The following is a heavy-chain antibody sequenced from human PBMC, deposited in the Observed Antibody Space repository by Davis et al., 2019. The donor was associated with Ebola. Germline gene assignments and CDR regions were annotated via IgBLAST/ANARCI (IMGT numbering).Heavy chain of an antibody. CDR2: INAGNGNT. D-gene: IGHD2-2*01. V-gene: IGHV1-3*01. CDR3: ARDLRRWDIVVLPAAILN. CDR1: GYTFTSYA. Sequence: ASVKVSCKASGYTFTSYAMHWVRQAPGQRLEWMGWINAGNGNTKYSQKFQGRVTITRDTSASTAYMELSSLRSEDTAVYYCARDLRRWDIVVLPAAILNWGQGTLVTVSS. J-gene: IGHJ4*02.